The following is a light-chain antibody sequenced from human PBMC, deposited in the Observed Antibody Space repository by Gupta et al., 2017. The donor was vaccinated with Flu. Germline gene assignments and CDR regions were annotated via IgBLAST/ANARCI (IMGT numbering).Light chain of an antibody. CDR1: QGISRY. V-gene: IGKV1-9*01. J-gene: IGKJ2*03. Sequence: IQVTQSSSFLSASVGDRVTITCRASQGISRYLTWYQQKPGKALKLLIYAASTLQSGVPSRFSGSGSGTDFTLTISSLQPEDFATYYCQQINSYPRSFGQGTKLEIK. CDR3: QQINSYPRS. CDR2: AAS.